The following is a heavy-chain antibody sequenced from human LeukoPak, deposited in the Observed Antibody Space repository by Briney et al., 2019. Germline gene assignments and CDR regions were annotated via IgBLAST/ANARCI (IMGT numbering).Heavy chain of an antibody. CDR3: ARGYSRCWYGGYMDY. Sequence: RGASVKVSCKASGYTFTSYDINWVRQAPGQGLEWMGWMNPNSGNTGYAQKFQGRVTMTRDTSISTAYMELSRLRSDDTAVYYCARGYSRCWYGGYMDYWGQGTLVTVSS. CDR2: MNPNSGNT. J-gene: IGHJ4*02. V-gene: IGHV1-8*02. CDR1: GYTFTSYD. D-gene: IGHD6-13*01.